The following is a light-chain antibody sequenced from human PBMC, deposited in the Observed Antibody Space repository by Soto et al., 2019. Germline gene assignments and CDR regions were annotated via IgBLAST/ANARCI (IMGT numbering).Light chain of an antibody. CDR1: SSDVGGQNY. Sequence: QSVLTQPPSASGSPGQSVAISCTGTSSDVGGQNYVSWYQQHPGKAPKLIIYAVTERPSGVPDRFSGSKSGNTASLTVSGLQTEDEADYYCSSHAGNINYVFGTGTKVTVL. CDR3: SSHAGNINYV. V-gene: IGLV2-8*01. J-gene: IGLJ1*01. CDR2: AVT.